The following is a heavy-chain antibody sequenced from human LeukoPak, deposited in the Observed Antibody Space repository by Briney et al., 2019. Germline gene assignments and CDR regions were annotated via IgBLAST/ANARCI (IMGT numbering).Heavy chain of an antibody. V-gene: IGHV4-4*07. Sequence: PSQTLSLTRTVSGGSISSYYWSWIRQPAGQGLEWIGRIYTTGSTSYNPFLKSRVIMSVDTSANHISLKLTSVTAADAAVYYCARGGGPYRPLDYSGQGTLVTVAS. CDR1: GGSISSYY. CDR2: IYTTGST. J-gene: IGHJ4*02. CDR3: ARGGGPYRPLDY.